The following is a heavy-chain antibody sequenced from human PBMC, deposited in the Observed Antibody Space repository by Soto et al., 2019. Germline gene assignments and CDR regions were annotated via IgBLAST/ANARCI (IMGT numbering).Heavy chain of an antibody. CDR3: ARGHPLYYYDSSGYYNY. J-gene: IGHJ4*02. V-gene: IGHV3-48*03. CDR2: ISSAGDSS. Sequence: PGGSLRLSCAASGFTFSSYEMNWVRQAPGKTLEWVSYISSAGDSSYYADSVKSRFTISRDNAKNSLYLQMNSLRVEDTAVYYCARGHPLYYYDSSGYYNYWGRGTLVTVSS. D-gene: IGHD3-22*01. CDR1: GFTFSSYE.